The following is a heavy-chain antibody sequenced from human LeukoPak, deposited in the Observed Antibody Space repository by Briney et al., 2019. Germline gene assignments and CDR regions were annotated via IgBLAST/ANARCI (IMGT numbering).Heavy chain of an antibody. CDR2: ITTSSSHI. Sequence: PGGSLRLSCAASGFTFSAFNMNWVRRTPGKGLEWVSSITTSSSHIFYADSVRGRFTISRDNADNSLYLQMSSLRDEDTAVYYCARDPYSGNYGDYYYYYMDVWGKGTTVTISS. D-gene: IGHD1-26*01. J-gene: IGHJ6*03. CDR1: GFTFSAFN. CDR3: ARDPYSGNYGDYYYYYMDV. V-gene: IGHV3-21*01.